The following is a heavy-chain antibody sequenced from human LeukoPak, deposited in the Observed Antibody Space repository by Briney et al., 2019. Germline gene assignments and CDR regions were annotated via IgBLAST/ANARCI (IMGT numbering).Heavy chain of an antibody. J-gene: IGHJ6*03. CDR3: AREDYQLVSGDFYYYMNV. D-gene: IGHD2-2*01. CDR2: MHVSGTT. Sequence: SETLSLTCTISGGSISTYYWSWIRLPAGKGLEWIGRMHVSGTTYYNPSLKSRVSMSLDASKDQFSLKVNSVTAADTATYYCAREDYQLVSGDFYYYMNVWGKGTTVTVSS. CDR1: GGSISTYY. V-gene: IGHV4-4*07.